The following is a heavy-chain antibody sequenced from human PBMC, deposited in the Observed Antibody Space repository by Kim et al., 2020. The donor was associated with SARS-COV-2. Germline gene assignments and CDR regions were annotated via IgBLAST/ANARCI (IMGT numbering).Heavy chain of an antibody. Sequence: SVKVSCKASGGTFSSYAISWVRQAPGQGLEWMGGIIPIFGTANYAQKFQGRVTITADESTSTAYMELSSLRSEDTAVYYCARDLASGSYYYYYGMDVWGQGTTVTVSS. CDR3: ARDLASGSYYYYYGMDV. V-gene: IGHV1-69*13. D-gene: IGHD1-26*01. CDR1: GGTFSSYA. J-gene: IGHJ6*02. CDR2: IIPIFGTA.